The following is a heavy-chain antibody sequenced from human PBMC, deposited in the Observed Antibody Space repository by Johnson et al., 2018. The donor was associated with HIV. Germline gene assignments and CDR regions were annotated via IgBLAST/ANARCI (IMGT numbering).Heavy chain of an antibody. Sequence: EVQLVESGGGLVKPGGSLRLSCAASGITFSNAWMSWVRQPPGKGLEWVSAISAGTDGPYYADSVKGRFTISRDNSKNTVYLLMNRLRAEDTAVYYCAKETQYKVGWDAFDLWGQGTMVTVSS. D-gene: IGHD1-14*01. V-gene: IGHV3-23*04. CDR1: GITFSNAW. J-gene: IGHJ3*01. CDR3: AKETQYKVGWDAFDL. CDR2: ISAGTDGP.